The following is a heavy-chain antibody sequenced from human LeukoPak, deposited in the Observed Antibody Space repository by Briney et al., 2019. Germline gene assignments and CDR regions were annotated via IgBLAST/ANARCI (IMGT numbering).Heavy chain of an antibody. Sequence: ASVKVSCKASGHTFTSYDINWVRQATGQGLEWMGWMNPNSGNTGYAQKFQGRVTITRNTSISTAYMELSSLRSEDTAVYYCAGGGAAMVTPTDYWGQGTLATVSS. D-gene: IGHD5-18*01. V-gene: IGHV1-8*03. J-gene: IGHJ4*02. CDR3: AGGGAAMVTPTDY. CDR2: MNPNSGNT. CDR1: GHTFTSYD.